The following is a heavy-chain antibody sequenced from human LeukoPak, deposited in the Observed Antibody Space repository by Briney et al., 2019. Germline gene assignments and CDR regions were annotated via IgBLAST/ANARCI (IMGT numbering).Heavy chain of an antibody. V-gene: IGHV4-59*01. CDR2: IYYSGST. D-gene: IGHD2-8*01. Sequence: SETLSLTCAVYGGSFSGYYWSWIRQPPGKGLEWIGYIYYSGSTNYNPSLKSRVTISVDTSKNQFSLKLSSVTAADTAVYYCAREGVYFDYWGQGTLVTVSS. J-gene: IGHJ4*02. CDR1: GGSFSGYY. CDR3: AREGVYFDY.